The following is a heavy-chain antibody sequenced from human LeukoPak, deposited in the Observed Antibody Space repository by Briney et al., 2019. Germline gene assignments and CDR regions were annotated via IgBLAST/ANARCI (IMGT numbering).Heavy chain of an antibody. V-gene: IGHV4-59*08. CDR3: ARSPSTGPDY. CDR1: GASISSYY. J-gene: IGHJ4*02. CDR2: IYYSGST. D-gene: IGHD1-1*01. Sequence: SETLSLTCTVSGASISSYYWSWIRQPPGKGLEWIGYIYYSGSTNYNPSLKSRVTMSVDMSKNQFSLNLSSVTAADTAVYYCARSPSTGPDYWGQGTLVTVSS.